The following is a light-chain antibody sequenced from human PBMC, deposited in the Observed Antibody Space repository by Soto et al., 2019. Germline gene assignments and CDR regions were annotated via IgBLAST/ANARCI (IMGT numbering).Light chain of an antibody. V-gene: IGKV1-5*01. Sequence: DLQMTQSPSTLSASVGDRVTITCRASQGLSKWLAWYQQKPGKAPKLLIYGASSLENGVPSRFSGSGSGTEFTLTISSLQPDDFATYFCQQYNSYDMWSFGQGTKVDLK. CDR2: GAS. CDR1: QGLSKW. CDR3: QQYNSYDMWS. J-gene: IGKJ1*01.